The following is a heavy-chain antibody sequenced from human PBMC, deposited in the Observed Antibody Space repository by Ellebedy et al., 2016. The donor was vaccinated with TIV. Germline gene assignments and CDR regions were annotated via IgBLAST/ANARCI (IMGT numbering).Heavy chain of an antibody. CDR3: ARTNAFDI. V-gene: IGHV4-59*11. J-gene: IGHJ3*02. CDR1: GGSLSGHY. CDR2: IYYTGST. Sequence: SETLSLTCTVSGGSLSGHYWSWIRQPPGKGLEYIGYIYYTGSTTYNPSLESRVSISLDTSKNQFSLKVNSVTAADTAVYYCARTNAFDIWGRGTMVTVSS.